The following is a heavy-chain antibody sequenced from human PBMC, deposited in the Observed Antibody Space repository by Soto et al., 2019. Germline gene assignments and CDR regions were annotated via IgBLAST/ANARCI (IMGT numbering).Heavy chain of an antibody. D-gene: IGHD3-10*01. CDR2: IDPSDSQT. J-gene: IGHJ4*02. CDR1: GYSFAGYW. V-gene: IGHV5-10-1*01. CDR3: ARIPRRGDGYFDY. Sequence: PGESLKISCKGSGYSFAGYWITWVRQKPGKGLEWMGRIDPSDSQTYYSPSFRGHVTISVTKSITTVFLQWSSLRASDTAMYYCARIPRRGDGYFDYWGQGTLVTVSS.